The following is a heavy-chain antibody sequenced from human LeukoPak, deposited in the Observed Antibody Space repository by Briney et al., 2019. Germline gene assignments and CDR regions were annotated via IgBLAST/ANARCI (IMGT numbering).Heavy chain of an antibody. J-gene: IGHJ4*02. CDR3: ARASLAYFDS. V-gene: IGHV3-53*01. Sequence: GGSLRLSCASSGFTVSRNYMTWVRQAPGKGLEWVSVIYSGGSTYYADSVRGRFTISRDNSKNTLFLQMNSLRAEDTAVYYCARASLAYFDSWGQGTLVTVSS. CDR2: IYSGGST. CDR1: GFTVSRNY.